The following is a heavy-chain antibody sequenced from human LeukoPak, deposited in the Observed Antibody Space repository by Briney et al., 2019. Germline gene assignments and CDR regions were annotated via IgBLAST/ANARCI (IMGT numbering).Heavy chain of an antibody. CDR3: ARAPTGPQPYCFDY. J-gene: IGHJ4*02. CDR2: ISGSSYYI. D-gene: IGHD1-1*01. Sequence: GGSLRLSCAASGFTFSSYSMNWVRQAPGKGLEWVSSISGSSYYIYYADSVKGRFTISRDNAKNSLYLQMNSLRAEDTAVYYCARAPTGPQPYCFDYWGQGTLVTVSS. V-gene: IGHV3-21*01. CDR1: GFTFSSYS.